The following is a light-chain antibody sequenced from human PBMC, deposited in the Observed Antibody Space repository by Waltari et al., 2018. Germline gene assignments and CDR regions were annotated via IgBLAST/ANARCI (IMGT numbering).Light chain of an antibody. CDR3: SSFAGSSQML. CDR1: SSDVGGFDY. CDR2: EVS. Sequence: QSALTQPPSASGSPGQSVTIPCTGTSSDVGGFDYVSWYQQHPGKVPRLMIYEVSKRPSGVPDRFSGSKSGNTPSRTVSGLQVEDEADYYCSSFAGSSQMLFGGGTKLTVL. J-gene: IGLJ2*01. V-gene: IGLV2-8*01.